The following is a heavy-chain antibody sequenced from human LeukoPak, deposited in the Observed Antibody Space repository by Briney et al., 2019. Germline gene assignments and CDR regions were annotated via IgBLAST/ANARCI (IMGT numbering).Heavy chain of an antibody. D-gene: IGHD3-16*01. CDR2: IIPIFGTA. V-gene: IGHV1-69*01. CDR1: GGTFSSYA. J-gene: IGHJ3*02. CDR3: ASGAGEAYAFDI. Sequence: GASVKVSCTASGGTFSSYAISWVRQAPGQGLEWMGGIIPIFGTANYAQKFQGRVTITADESTSTAYMELSSLRSEDTAVYYCASGAGEAYAFDIWGQGTMVTVSS.